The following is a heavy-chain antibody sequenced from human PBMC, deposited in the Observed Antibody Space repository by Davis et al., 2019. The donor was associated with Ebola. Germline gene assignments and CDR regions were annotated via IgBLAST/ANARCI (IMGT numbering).Heavy chain of an antibody. CDR3: ARHLHLGCFDY. V-gene: IGHV4-34*01. CDR1: GGSFSGYY. D-gene: IGHD3-16*01. J-gene: IGHJ4*02. CDR2: INHSGST. Sequence: PSETLSLTCAVYGGSFSGYYWSWIRQPPGKGLEWIGEINHSGSTNYNPSLKSRVTISVDTSKNQFSLKLSSVTAADTAVYYCARHLHLGCFDYWGQGTLVTVSS.